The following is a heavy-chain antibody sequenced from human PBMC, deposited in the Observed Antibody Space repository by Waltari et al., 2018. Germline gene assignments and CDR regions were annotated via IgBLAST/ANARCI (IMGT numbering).Heavy chain of an antibody. J-gene: IGHJ3*02. CDR2: IDVGDSET. Sequence: EVRLVQSGAEVKKPGESLKISCTGAGDQFRTYWLAWVLQIPAKGLEWMGIIDVGDSETRYSPSFRGQVTMSADKSITTAYLQWSSLKASDTAMYYCARREHDYDYVGGSYRRVIDTFDIWGQGTRVTVSS. D-gene: IGHD3-16*02. V-gene: IGHV5-51*03. CDR3: ARREHDYDYVGGSYRRVIDTFDI. CDR1: GDQFRTYW.